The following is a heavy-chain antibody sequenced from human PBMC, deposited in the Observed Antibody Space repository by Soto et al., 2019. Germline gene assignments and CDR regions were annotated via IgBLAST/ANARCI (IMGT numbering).Heavy chain of an antibody. CDR1: GASISSYY. D-gene: IGHD4-4*01. Sequence: QVQLQESGPGLVKPSETLSLTCTVSGASISSYYWSWIRQPPGKGLEWIGYIFYSGNTNYNPSLQSRVTISVDTSKNQFSLKLNSVTAADTAVYYCASRDYNDAFAIWGQGTVVTVSS. CDR2: IFYSGNT. CDR3: ASRDYNDAFAI. V-gene: IGHV4-59*01. J-gene: IGHJ3*02.